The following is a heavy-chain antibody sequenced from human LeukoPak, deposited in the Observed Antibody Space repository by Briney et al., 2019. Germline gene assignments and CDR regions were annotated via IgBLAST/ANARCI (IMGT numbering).Heavy chain of an antibody. J-gene: IGHJ4*02. CDR2: IYTSGST. V-gene: IGHV4-4*07. CDR1: GGSLSSYY. Sequence: SETLSLTCTVSGGSLSSYYWSWIRQPAGKGLEWIGRIYTSGSTNYNPSLKSRVTMSVDTSKNQFSLKLSSVTAADTAVYYCARDLRGAFWELGYFDYWGQGTLVTVSS. CDR3: ARDLRGAFWELGYFDY. D-gene: IGHD1-26*01.